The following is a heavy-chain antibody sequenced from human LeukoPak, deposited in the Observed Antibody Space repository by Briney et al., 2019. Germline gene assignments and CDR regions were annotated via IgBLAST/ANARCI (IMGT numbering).Heavy chain of an antibody. V-gene: IGHV4-38-2*02. CDR1: DYSISGAPY. J-gene: IGHJ5*02. D-gene: IGHD2/OR15-2a*01. Sequence: SETLSLTCTVSDYSISGAPYWAWIRQPPGKGLEWIGSISHGGVTYTNSSLNSRVRMSVDTSNSQFSLRLSSMTAADTGVYYCVRERQNKNTNWLDPWGQGTLVTVSS. CDR2: ISHGGVT. CDR3: VRERQNKNTNWLDP.